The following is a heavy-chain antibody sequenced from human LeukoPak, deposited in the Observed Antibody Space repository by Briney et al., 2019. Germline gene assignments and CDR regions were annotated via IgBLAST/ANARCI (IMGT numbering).Heavy chain of an antibody. CDR1: GGTFNGFA. V-gene: IGHV1-69*04. CDR3: ARMKYFDSTGYSHAEYFQH. CDR2: IIPLLGTP. Sequence: EASVKVSCKASGGTFNGFAISWVRQAPGQGLEWVGRIIPLLGTPDYAQKFQGRVTITSDKYTGTAYIELSSLRSEDTAMYYCARMKYFDSTGYSHAEYFQHWGQGTLVIVSS. D-gene: IGHD3-22*01. J-gene: IGHJ1*01.